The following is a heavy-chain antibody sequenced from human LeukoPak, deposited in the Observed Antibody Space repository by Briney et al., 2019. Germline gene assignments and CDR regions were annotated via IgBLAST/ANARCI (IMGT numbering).Heavy chain of an antibody. V-gene: IGHV3-30-3*01. CDR3: ARDLQQWLVLYWFDP. CDR2: ISYDGSNK. CDR1: GFTFSSYA. J-gene: IGHJ5*02. D-gene: IGHD6-19*01. Sequence: QPGGSLRLSCAASGFTFSSYAMHWVRQAPGKGLEWVAVISYDGSNKYYADSVKGRFTISGDNSKNTLYLQMNSLRAEDTAVYYCARDLQQWLVLYWFDPWGQGTLVTVSS.